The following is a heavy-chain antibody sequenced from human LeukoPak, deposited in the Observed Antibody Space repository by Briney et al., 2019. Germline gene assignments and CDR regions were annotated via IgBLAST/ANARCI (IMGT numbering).Heavy chain of an antibody. Sequence: GGSLRLSCAASGFTFNNYAMSWVRQAPGKGLEWVSAISGSGDRKYYADSVKGRFTISRDNAKNSLYLQMNSLRAEDTAVYYCARRWFGAGKYNWFDPWGQGTLVTVSS. CDR1: GFTFNNYA. V-gene: IGHV3-23*01. CDR2: ISGSGDRK. J-gene: IGHJ5*02. CDR3: ARRWFGAGKYNWFDP. D-gene: IGHD3-10*01.